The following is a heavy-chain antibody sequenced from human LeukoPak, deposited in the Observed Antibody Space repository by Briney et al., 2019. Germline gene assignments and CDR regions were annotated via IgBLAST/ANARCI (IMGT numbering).Heavy chain of an antibody. CDR1: GGSISSNSYY. Sequence: PSETLSLTCTVSGGSISSNSYYWGWIRQPPGKGLKWIGSIYYSGSTYYNPSLKSRVTISVDTSKNQFSLKLNSVTAADTAVYYCARNRYYYGSGNYGVPNWFDPWGQGTLVTVSS. CDR3: ARNRYYYGSGNYGVPNWFDP. J-gene: IGHJ5*02. D-gene: IGHD3-10*01. CDR2: IYYSGST. V-gene: IGHV4-39*01.